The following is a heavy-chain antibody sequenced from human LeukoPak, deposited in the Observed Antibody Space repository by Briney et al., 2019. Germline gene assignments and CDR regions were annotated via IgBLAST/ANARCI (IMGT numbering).Heavy chain of an antibody. Sequence: ASVKVSCKASGYTFTLYDINWVRQATGQGLEWMGWMNPNSVNSGSAQKFQGRVTMTRDTSIGTAYMELSSLTSEDTAMHYCATRGGYNYVIWGQGTLVTVSS. J-gene: IGHJ1*01. CDR3: ATRGGYNYVI. V-gene: IGHV1-8*01. D-gene: IGHD5-18*01. CDR2: MNPNSVNS. CDR1: GYTFTLYD.